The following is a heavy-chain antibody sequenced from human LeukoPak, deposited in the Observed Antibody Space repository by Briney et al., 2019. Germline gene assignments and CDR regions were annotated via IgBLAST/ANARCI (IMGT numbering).Heavy chain of an antibody. CDR1: GGSFSGYY. V-gene: IGHV4-34*01. D-gene: IGHD5-18*01. Sequence: SETLSLTCAVYGGSFSGYYWSWIRQPPGKGLEWIGEINHSGSTNYNPSLKSRVTISVDTSKNQFSLKLSSVTAADTAVYYCASATAMVMSFDYWGQGSLVTVSS. CDR3: ASATAMVMSFDY. CDR2: INHSGST. J-gene: IGHJ4*02.